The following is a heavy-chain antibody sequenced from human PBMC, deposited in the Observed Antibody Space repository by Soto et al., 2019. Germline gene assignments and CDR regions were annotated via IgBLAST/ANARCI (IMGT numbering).Heavy chain of an antibody. V-gene: IGHV4-39*01. Sequence: SETLSLTCTVSGGSISSSSYYWGWIRQPPGKGLEWIGSIYYSGSTYYNPSLKSRVTISVDTSKNQFSLKLSSVTAADTAVYYGARRFGVTWAFDIWGQGTMVTVS. CDR1: GGSISSSSYY. D-gene: IGHD3-3*01. CDR3: ARRFGVTWAFDI. J-gene: IGHJ3*02. CDR2: IYYSGST.